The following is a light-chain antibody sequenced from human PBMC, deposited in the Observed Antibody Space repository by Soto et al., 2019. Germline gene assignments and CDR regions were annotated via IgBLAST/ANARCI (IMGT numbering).Light chain of an antibody. Sequence: QSVLTQPPSVPGAPGQRVTISCTGSSSNIGAGYDVHWYQQLPGTAPKLVIYHNSNRLSGVPDRFSGSKSGTSASLAITGLQAEDEADYYCQSYDSSLSGSRVFGTGTKVTVL. CDR1: SSNIGAGYD. J-gene: IGLJ1*01. CDR3: QSYDSSLSGSRV. CDR2: HNS. V-gene: IGLV1-40*01.